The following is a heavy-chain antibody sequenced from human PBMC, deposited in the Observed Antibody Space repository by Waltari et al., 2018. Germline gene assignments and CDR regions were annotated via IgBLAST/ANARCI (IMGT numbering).Heavy chain of an antibody. V-gene: IGHV3-7*02. CDR3: ARNHGQSSNDVYFDY. CDR1: GFTSRTYR. Sequence: QLVGSGGGLVEPGGYLRLRCVASGFTSRTYRWSWVRQDPGEGLEWVANINEDGNEKYYGESVKGRFTVSRDNAKNSLYLQMNSLRDEDTAVYYCARNHGQSSNDVYFDYWGQGTLVTVSS. D-gene: IGHD2-2*01. J-gene: IGHJ4*02. CDR2: INEDGNEK.